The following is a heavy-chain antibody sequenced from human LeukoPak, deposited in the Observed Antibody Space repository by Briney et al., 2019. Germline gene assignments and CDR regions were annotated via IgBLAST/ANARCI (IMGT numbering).Heavy chain of an antibody. CDR3: ARRDHTGRSHAWFDP. D-gene: IGHD1-14*01. CDR1: GGSISSSSYY. V-gene: IGHV4-39*01. J-gene: IGHJ5*02. CDR2: IYYSGST. Sequence: KSSKTLSLTCTVSGGSISSSSYYWGWIRQPPGKGLEWIGSIYYSGSTYYNPSLKSRVTISVDTSKNQFSLKLSSVTAADTAVYYCARRDHTGRSHAWFDPWGQGTLVTVSS.